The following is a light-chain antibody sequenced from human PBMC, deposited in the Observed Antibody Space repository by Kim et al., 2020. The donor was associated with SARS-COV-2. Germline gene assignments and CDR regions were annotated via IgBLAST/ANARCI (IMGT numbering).Light chain of an antibody. CDR1: RSNIGADDE. CDR3: QSYDYSLSSSL. J-gene: IGLJ3*02. CDR2: KTN. V-gene: IGLV1-40*01. Sequence: RVTISCTWSRSNIGADDEGHCYQQQPGRAPELLIYKTNNRPSGFPDRFSVSKSGTSASLAITGLQAEDEADYSCQSYDYSLSSSLFGGGTQLTVL.